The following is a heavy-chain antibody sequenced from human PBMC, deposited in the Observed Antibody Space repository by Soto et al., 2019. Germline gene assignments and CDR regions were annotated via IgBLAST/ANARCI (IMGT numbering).Heavy chain of an antibody. CDR3: AKVMGYLRAFDI. V-gene: IGHV3-23*01. J-gene: IGHJ3*02. CDR1: GFTFSSYA. Sequence: EVQLLESGGGLVQPGGSLRLSCAASGFTFSSYAMSWVRQAPGKGLEWVSAISGSGGSTYYADSVKGRFTISRDNSKNPLYLQMNSLRAEDTAVYYCAKVMGYLRAFDIWGQGTMVTVSS. D-gene: IGHD6-13*01. CDR2: ISGSGGST.